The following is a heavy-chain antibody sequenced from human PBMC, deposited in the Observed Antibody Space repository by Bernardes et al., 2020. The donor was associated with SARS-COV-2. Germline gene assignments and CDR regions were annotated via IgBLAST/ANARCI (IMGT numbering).Heavy chain of an antibody. Sequence: GGSLRLSCAASGFTFSSYGMHWVRQAPGKGLEWVAVIWYDGSNKYYADSVKGRFTISRDNSKNTLYLQMNSLRAEDTAVYYCAREAEGYSSSWYYYYYYGMDVWGQGTTVTVSS. D-gene: IGHD6-13*01. V-gene: IGHV3-33*01. CDR2: IWYDGSNK. CDR1: GFTFSSYG. CDR3: AREAEGYSSSWYYYYYYGMDV. J-gene: IGHJ6*02.